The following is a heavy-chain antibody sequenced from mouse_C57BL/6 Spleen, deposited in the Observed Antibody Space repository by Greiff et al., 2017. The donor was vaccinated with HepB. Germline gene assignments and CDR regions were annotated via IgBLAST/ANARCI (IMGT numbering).Heavy chain of an antibody. J-gene: IGHJ2*01. CDR1: GYTFTDYE. V-gene: IGHV1-15*01. CDR3: TRWAYYYGSSYGGGLDY. CDR2: IDPETGGT. Sequence: QVQLQQSGAELVRPGASVTLSCKASGYTFTDYEMHWVKQTPVHGLEWIGAIDPETGGTAYNQKFKGKAILTADKSSSTAYMELRSLTSEDSAVYYCTRWAYYYGSSYGGGLDYWGQGTTLTVSS. D-gene: IGHD1-1*01.